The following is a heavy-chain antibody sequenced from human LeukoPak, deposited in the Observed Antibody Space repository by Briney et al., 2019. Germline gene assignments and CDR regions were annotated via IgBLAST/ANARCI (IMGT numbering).Heavy chain of an antibody. Sequence: PTGGSLRLSCAASGFTFSSYSMNWVRQAPGKGLEWVSYISSSSSTIYYADSVKGRFTISRDNAKNSLYLQMNSLRDEDTAVYYCARDQRGVAGPSFDYWGQGTLVTVSS. CDR1: GFTFSSYS. J-gene: IGHJ4*02. V-gene: IGHV3-48*02. CDR2: ISSSSSTI. CDR3: ARDQRGVAGPSFDY. D-gene: IGHD6-19*01.